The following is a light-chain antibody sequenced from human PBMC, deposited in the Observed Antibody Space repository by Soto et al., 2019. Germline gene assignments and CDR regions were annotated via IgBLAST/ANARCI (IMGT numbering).Light chain of an antibody. Sequence: SYELTQPPSVSVAPGKTARITCGGNNIGSKSVHWYQQKPGQAPVLVIYYDSDRPSGIPERFSGSNSGNTATLTISRVEAGDEADYYCKVWDSSSDHPGAVFGGGTQLTVL. J-gene: IGLJ7*01. CDR1: NIGSKS. V-gene: IGLV3-21*04. CDR3: KVWDSSSDHPGAV. CDR2: YDS.